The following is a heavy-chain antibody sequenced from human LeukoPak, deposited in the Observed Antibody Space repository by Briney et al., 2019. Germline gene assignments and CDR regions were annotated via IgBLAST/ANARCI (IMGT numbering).Heavy chain of an antibody. CDR1: GFTFSSYS. V-gene: IGHV3-21*01. J-gene: IGHJ4*02. Sequence: GGSLRLSCAASGFTFSSYSMNWVRQAPGKGLEWVSSSSSSSSYIYYADSVKGRFTISRDNAKNSLYLQMNSLRAEDTAVYYCARESGYDIDFDYWGQGTLVTVSS. CDR2: SSSSSSYI. CDR3: ARESGYDIDFDY. D-gene: IGHD5-12*01.